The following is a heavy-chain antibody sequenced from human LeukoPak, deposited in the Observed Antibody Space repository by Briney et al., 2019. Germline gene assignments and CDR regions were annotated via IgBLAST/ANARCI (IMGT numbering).Heavy chain of an antibody. CDR2: IYYSGST. CDR1: GGSISSSSYY. CDR3: AGFNYYYGMDV. V-gene: IGHV4-39*07. Sequence: SETLSLTCTVSGGSISSSSYYWGWIRQPPGKGLEWIGSIYYSGSTYYNPSLKSRVTISVDTSKNQFSLKLSSVTAADTAVYYCAGFNYYYGMDVWGQGTTVTVSS. J-gene: IGHJ6*02. D-gene: IGHD3-10*01.